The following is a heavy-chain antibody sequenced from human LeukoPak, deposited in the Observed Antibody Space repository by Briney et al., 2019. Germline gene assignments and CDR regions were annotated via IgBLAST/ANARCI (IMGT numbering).Heavy chain of an antibody. D-gene: IGHD6-19*01. J-gene: IGHJ4*02. V-gene: IGHV3-30*03. CDR2: ISYDGHNK. CDR3: ARSSDTPGYSSGWYTVDH. CDR1: GFTFSSYG. Sequence: GRSLRLSCAASGFTFSSYGMHWVRQAPGKGLEWVAVISYDGHNKYYADSVKGRFTISRDNSKNTLYLQMNSLRAEDTAVFYCARSSDTPGYSSGWYTVDHWGQGTLVTVSS.